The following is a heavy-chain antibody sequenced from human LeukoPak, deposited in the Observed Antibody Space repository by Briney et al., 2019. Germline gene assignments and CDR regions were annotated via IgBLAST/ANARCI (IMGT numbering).Heavy chain of an antibody. CDR2: ISGSGGST. CDR1: GFTFSSYA. Sequence: GGSLRLSCAASGFTFSSYAMSWVRQAPGKGLEWVSGISGSGGSTYYADSVKGRFTISRDNSRNTLYLQMNSLRAEDTAVYYCAKGLMYYYDSSGYYPWGQGTLVTVSS. CDR3: AKGLMYYYDSSGYYP. V-gene: IGHV3-23*01. J-gene: IGHJ5*02. D-gene: IGHD3-22*01.